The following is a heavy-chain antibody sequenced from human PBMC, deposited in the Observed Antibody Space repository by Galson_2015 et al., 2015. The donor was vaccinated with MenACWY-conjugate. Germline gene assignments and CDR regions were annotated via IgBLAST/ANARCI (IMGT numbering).Heavy chain of an antibody. Sequence: SLRLSCAASGFSVTSHFMGWVRQAPGKGLEWVALLYDDGTSRYADSVKGRFTISRDTLRSSLSLQMHGLRAEDTAMYFCAKIVRLPVGPYLDSWGQRTLVLVSS. CDR2: LYDDGTS. CDR3: AKIVRLPVGPYLDS. CDR1: GFSVTSHF. D-gene: IGHD1-26*01. V-gene: IGHV3-53*01. J-gene: IGHJ4*02.